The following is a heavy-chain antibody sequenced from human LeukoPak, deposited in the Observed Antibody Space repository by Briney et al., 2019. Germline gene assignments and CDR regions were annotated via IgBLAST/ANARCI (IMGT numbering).Heavy chain of an antibody. Sequence: SETLSLTCTVSGGSISSSSYYWGWIRQPPGKGLEWIGSIYYSGSTYYNPSLKSRVTISVDTSKNQFSLKLSSVTAADTAVYYCARDRSGSYRGDYWGQGTLVTVSS. CDR3: ARDRSGSYRGDY. CDR1: GGSISSSSYY. J-gene: IGHJ4*02. V-gene: IGHV4-39*07. CDR2: IYYSGST. D-gene: IGHD1-26*01.